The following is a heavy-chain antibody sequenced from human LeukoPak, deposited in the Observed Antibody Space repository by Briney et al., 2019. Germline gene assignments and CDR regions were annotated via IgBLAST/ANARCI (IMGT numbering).Heavy chain of an antibody. CDR1: GFTFSDHY. CDR3: AKGLRTGVGPYMGYHYYMDV. J-gene: IGHJ6*03. Sequence: GGSLRLSCAASGFTFSDHYMDWVRQAPGKGLEWVGRTRNKANSYTTEYAASVKGRFTISRDDSKNSLYLQMNSLRDEDTGVYYCAKGLRTGVGPYMGYHYYMDVWGKGATVTVSS. CDR2: TRNKANSYTT. V-gene: IGHV3-72*01. D-gene: IGHD3-16*01.